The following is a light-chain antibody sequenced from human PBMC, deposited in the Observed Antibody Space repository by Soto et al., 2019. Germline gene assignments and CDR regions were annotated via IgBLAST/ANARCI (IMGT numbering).Light chain of an antibody. CDR2: AAS. CDR3: QKYNSAPPD. V-gene: IGKV1-27*01. Sequence: DIQMTQSPSSLSASVGERVTITCRASQCISNYLAWYQQKPGKVPKLLIYAASTLQSGVPSRFSGSGSGTDFNLTISSLQPEDVATYYCQKYNSAPPDFGGGTKVEIK. J-gene: IGKJ4*01. CDR1: QCISNY.